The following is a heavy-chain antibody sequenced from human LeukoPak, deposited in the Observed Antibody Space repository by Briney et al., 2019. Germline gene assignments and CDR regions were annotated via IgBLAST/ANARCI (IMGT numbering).Heavy chain of an antibody. Sequence: SETLSLTCTVSGVSISSSSYYWGWIRQPPGKGLEWIGNIYYSGSTYYNPSLKSRVTISVDTSKNQFSLKLSSVTAADTAVYYCARHLYYYGSGSYSHGGPRYNWFDPWGQGTLVTVSS. V-gene: IGHV4-39*01. D-gene: IGHD3-10*01. J-gene: IGHJ5*02. CDR3: ARHLYYYGSGSYSHGGPRYNWFDP. CDR1: GVSISSSSYY. CDR2: IYYSGST.